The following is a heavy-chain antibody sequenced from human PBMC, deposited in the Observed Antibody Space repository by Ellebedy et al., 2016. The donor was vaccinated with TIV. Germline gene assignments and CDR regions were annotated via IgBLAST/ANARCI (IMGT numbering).Heavy chain of an antibody. CDR2: ISSSSSYI. V-gene: IGHV3-21*01. CDR3: ARDRHGSGSYSIDY. Sequence: GESLKISCAASGFTFSSYSMNWVRQAPGKGLEWVSSISSSSSYIYYADSVKGRFTISRDNAKNSLYLQMNSLRAEDTAVYYCARDRHGSGSYSIDYWGQGTLVTVSS. CDR1: GFTFSSYS. D-gene: IGHD3-10*01. J-gene: IGHJ4*02.